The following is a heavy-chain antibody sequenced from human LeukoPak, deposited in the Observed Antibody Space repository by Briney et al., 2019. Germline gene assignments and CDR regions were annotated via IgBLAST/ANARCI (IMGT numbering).Heavy chain of an antibody. Sequence: PGGSLRLSCAASGFTFSSYAMGWVRQAPGKGLEWVSAISGSGGSTYYADSVKGRFTISRDNSKNTLYLQMNSLRAEDTAVYYCATGGDKGEGNFDYWGQGTLVTVSS. J-gene: IGHJ4*02. V-gene: IGHV3-23*01. CDR1: GFTFSSYA. D-gene: IGHD4-17*01. CDR2: ISGSGGST. CDR3: ATGGDKGEGNFDY.